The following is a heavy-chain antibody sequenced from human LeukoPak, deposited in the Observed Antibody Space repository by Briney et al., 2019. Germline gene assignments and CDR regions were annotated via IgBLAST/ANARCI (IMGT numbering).Heavy chain of an antibody. V-gene: IGHV3-23*01. CDR1: GFTFSSYG. Sequence: PGGSLRLSCAASGFTFSSYGMSWVRQAPGKGLEWVSAISGSGGSTYYADSVKGRFTISRDNSKNTLYLQMNSLRAEDTAVYYCAKMAYYDSSGYYFDYWGQGTLVTVSS. D-gene: IGHD3-22*01. J-gene: IGHJ4*02. CDR3: AKMAYYDSSGYYFDY. CDR2: ISGSGGST.